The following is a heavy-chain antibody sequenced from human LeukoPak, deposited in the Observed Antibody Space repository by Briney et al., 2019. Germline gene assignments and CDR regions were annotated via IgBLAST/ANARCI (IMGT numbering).Heavy chain of an antibody. V-gene: IGHV1-3*03. Sequence: ASVKVSCKASGYTFTSYAMHWVRQAPGQRPEWMGWINAGNGNTKYSQEFQGRVTITRDTSASTAYMELSSLRSEDMAVYYCARVLYSSSRYGLDYWGQGTLVTVSS. CDR1: GYTFTSYA. CDR2: INAGNGNT. J-gene: IGHJ4*02. CDR3: ARVLYSSSRYGLDY. D-gene: IGHD6-13*01.